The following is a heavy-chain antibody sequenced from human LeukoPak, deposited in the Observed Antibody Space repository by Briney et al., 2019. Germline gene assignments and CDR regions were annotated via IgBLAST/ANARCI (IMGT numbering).Heavy chain of an antibody. J-gene: IGHJ6*03. CDR1: VGSFSGYY. D-gene: IGHD3-22*01. Sequence: SETLSLTCAVYVGSFSGYYWSWIRQPPGTGLEWFGEINHSGSVNYNPSLKSRVTISVDTSKNQFSLKLSSVTAADTAVYYCARSPYYYDSSGYPGGYSYYMDVWGKGTTVTISS. CDR2: INHSGSV. V-gene: IGHV4-34*01. CDR3: ARSPYYYDSSGYPGGYSYYMDV.